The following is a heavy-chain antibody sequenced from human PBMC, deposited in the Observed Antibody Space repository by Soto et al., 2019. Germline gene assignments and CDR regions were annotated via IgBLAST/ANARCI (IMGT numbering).Heavy chain of an antibody. Sequence: KQSQTLSLTCAVSGGSISSSNWWSWVRQPPGKGLEWIGEIYHSGSTNYNPSLKSRVTISVDKSKNQFSLKLSSVTAADTAVYYCARVAKNLWFGESQELGAFDIWGQGTMVTVSS. D-gene: IGHD3-10*01. J-gene: IGHJ3*02. CDR1: GGSISSSNW. V-gene: IGHV4-4*02. CDR3: ARVAKNLWFGESQELGAFDI. CDR2: IYHSGST.